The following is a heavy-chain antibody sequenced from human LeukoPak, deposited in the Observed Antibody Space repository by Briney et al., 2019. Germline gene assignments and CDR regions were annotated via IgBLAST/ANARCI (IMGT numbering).Heavy chain of an antibody. J-gene: IGHJ4*02. V-gene: IGHV1-2*02. CDR1: GYTFTDFY. CDR2: VNPHSGGT. Sequence: GASVKVYCKTSGYTFTDFYIHWVRQAPGQGLEFMGWVNPHSGGTSYAAKFRGRVTLTRDTSTTTSYMDLSSLTSDDTAVYYCARDRSSLYNGNYAFWGQGTLVTVSS. CDR3: ARDRSSLYNGNYAF. D-gene: IGHD5-12*01.